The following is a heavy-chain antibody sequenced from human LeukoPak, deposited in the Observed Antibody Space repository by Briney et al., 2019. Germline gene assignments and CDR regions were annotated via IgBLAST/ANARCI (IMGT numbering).Heavy chain of an antibody. Sequence: ASVTVSCKASGYTFTGYYMQWVRQAPGQGLEWMGWINPNSGGTETAQKFQGRVTMTRDTSISTAYMELSRLRSDDTAVYYCARDHCSSVNCYEDQYYGVDVWGQGTTVTVSS. CDR2: INPNSGGT. CDR3: ARDHCSSVNCYEDQYYGVDV. J-gene: IGHJ6*02. D-gene: IGHD2-2*01. V-gene: IGHV1-2*02. CDR1: GYTFTGYY.